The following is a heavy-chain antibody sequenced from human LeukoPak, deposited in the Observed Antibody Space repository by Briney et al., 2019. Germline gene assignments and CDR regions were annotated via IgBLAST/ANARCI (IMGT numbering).Heavy chain of an antibody. CDR3: AKDIGDLGYYYYGMDV. CDR1: GFTFDDYA. J-gene: IGHJ6*02. D-gene: IGHD3-10*01. V-gene: IGHV3-9*01. CDR2: ISWNSGSI. Sequence: PGRSLRLSCAASGFTFDDYAMHWVRQAPGKGLEWVSGISWNSGSIGYADSVKGRFTISRDNAKNSLYLQMNSLRAEDTALYYCAKDIGDLGYYYYGMDVWGQGTTVTVSS.